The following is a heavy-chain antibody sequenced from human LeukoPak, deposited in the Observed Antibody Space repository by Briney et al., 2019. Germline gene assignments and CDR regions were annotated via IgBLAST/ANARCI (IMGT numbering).Heavy chain of an antibody. Sequence: LSGGSLRLSCAASGFTFSSYGMHWVRQAPGKGLEWVAVIWYDGSNKYYADSVKGRFTISRDNSKNTLYLQMNSLRAEDTAVYYCARAKDFRSYYFDYWGQGTLVTVSS. CDR2: IWYDGSNK. D-gene: IGHD3-3*01. J-gene: IGHJ4*02. CDR1: GFTFSSYG. V-gene: IGHV3-33*01. CDR3: ARAKDFRSYYFDY.